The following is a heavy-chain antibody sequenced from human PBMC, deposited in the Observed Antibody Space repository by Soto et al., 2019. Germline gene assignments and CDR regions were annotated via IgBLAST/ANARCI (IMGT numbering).Heavy chain of an antibody. Sequence: ETLSLTCAVYGGSFSGYYWSWIRQPPGKGLEWIGEINHSGSTNYNPSLKSRVTISVDTSKNQFSLKLSSVTAADTAVYYCARGGGYDPLLYFDYWGQGTLVTVSS. D-gene: IGHD5-12*01. CDR3: ARGGGYDPLLYFDY. CDR1: GGSFSGYY. J-gene: IGHJ4*02. CDR2: INHSGST. V-gene: IGHV4-34*01.